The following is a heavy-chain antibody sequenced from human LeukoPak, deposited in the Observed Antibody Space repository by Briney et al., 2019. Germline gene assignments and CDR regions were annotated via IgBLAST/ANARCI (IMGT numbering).Heavy chain of an antibody. CDR2: IIPIFGTA. CDR1: GGTFSGYA. D-gene: IGHD2-2*01. CDR3: ARSHIVVVPAAISYYYYYGMDV. Sequence: SVKVSCKASGGTFSGYAISWVRQAPGQGLEWMGGIIPIFGTANYAQKFQGRVTIIADESTSTAYMELSSLRSEDRAVYYCARSHIVVVPAAISYYYYYGMDVWGKGTTVTVSS. V-gene: IGHV1-69*01. J-gene: IGHJ6*04.